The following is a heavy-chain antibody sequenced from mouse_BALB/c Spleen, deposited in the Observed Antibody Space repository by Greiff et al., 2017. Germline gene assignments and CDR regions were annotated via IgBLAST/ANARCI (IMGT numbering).Heavy chain of an antibody. V-gene: IGHV3-6*02. CDR1: GYSITSGYY. D-gene: IGHD1-1*01. J-gene: IGHJ2*01. CDR3: ARSLITTVVADY. Sequence: EVKLMESGPGLVKPSQSLSLTCSVTGYSITSGYYWNWIRQFPGNKLEWMGYISYDGSNNYHPSLKNRISITRDTSKNQFFLKLNSVTTEDTATYYCARSLITTVVADYWGQGTTLTVSS. CDR2: ISYDGSN.